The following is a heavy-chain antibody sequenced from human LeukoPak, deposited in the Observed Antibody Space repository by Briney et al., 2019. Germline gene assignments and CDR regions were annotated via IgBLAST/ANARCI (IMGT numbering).Heavy chain of an antibody. Sequence: GGSLMLSWAASGFTFASYWMSWVRQAPGKGLEWVANIKQDGSEKYYVDSVKGRFTISRDNAKNSLYLQMNSLRVEDTAVYYCAREVQDGAFDIWGQGTMVTVSS. D-gene: IGHD1-1*01. CDR1: GFTFASYW. V-gene: IGHV3-7*01. CDR2: IKQDGSEK. CDR3: AREVQDGAFDI. J-gene: IGHJ3*02.